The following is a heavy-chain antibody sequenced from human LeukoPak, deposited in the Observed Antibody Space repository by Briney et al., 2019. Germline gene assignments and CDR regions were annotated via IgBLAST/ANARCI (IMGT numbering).Heavy chain of an antibody. Sequence: PGGSLRLSCAASGFTFSDYYMTWIRQAPGKGLEWVSCISGVASDIHYADSVKGRFTISRDNAKNSVYLQMNSLRAGDTAVYYCARGGALGMDVWGQGTTVTVSS. D-gene: IGHD1-26*01. V-gene: IGHV3-11*01. CDR3: ARGGALGMDV. J-gene: IGHJ6*02. CDR2: ISGVASDI. CDR1: GFTFSDYY.